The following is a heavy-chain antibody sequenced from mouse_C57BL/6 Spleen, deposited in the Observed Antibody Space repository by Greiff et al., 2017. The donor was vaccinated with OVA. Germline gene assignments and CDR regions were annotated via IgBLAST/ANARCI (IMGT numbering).Heavy chain of an antibody. J-gene: IGHJ1*03. CDR1: GYTFTSYW. V-gene: IGHV1-64*01. D-gene: IGHD1-1*01. CDR3: ARKGLNYGWYFDV. Sequence: QVQLKQPGAELVKPGASVKLSCKASGYTFTSYWMHWVKQRPGQGLEWIGMIHPNSGSTNYNEKFKSKATLTVDKSSSTAYMQLSSLTSEDSAVYYCARKGLNYGWYFDVWGTGTTVTVSS. CDR2: IHPNSGST.